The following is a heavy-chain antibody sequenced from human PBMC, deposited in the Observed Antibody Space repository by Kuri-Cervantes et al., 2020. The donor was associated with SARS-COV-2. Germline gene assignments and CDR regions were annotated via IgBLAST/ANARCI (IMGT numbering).Heavy chain of an antibody. CDR3: ARDPGGVFLRGIMILSAHWFDT. D-gene: IGHD3-9*01. J-gene: IGHJ5*02. V-gene: IGHV4-39*02. Sequence: AGSLILSCAASCFTFSTYSMDWVRLAPGKGLEWIGSIYYSGSTYYNPSLKSRVTISVDTSKNQFSLKLSSVTAADTAVYYCARDPGGVFLRGIMILSAHWFDTWGQGTLVTVSS. CDR1: CFTFSTYSMD. CDR2: IYYSGST.